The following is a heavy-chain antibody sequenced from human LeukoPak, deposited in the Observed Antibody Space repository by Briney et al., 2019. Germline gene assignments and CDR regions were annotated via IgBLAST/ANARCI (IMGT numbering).Heavy chain of an antibody. CDR3: AKDQRFAISNYDY. J-gene: IGHJ4*02. CDR1: GFTFSSYS. V-gene: IGHV3-21*04. CDR2: ISSSSSYI. D-gene: IGHD2/OR15-2a*01. Sequence: GGSLRLSCAASGFTFSSYSMNWVRQAPGKGLEWVSSISSSSSYIYYADSVKGRFTISRDNAKNSLYLQMNSLRAEDTAVYYCAKDQRFAISNYDYWGQGTLVTVSS.